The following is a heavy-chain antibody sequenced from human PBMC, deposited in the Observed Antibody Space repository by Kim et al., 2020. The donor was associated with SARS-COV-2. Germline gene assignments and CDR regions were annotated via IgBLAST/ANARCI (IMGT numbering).Heavy chain of an antibody. V-gene: IGHV4-39*01. J-gene: IGHJ4*02. Sequence: SETLSLTCSVSGGSINSGAYYWGWVRQPPGKGLEWLATSYHTGKTFYSASLKTRVSMSMDPFKNQLSLRLGSVTAADTATYFCARSIAVAGLYYFDFWGQGALVSVSS. CDR1: GGSINSGAYY. D-gene: IGHD6-19*01. CDR3: ARSIAVAGLYYFDF. CDR2: SYHTGKT.